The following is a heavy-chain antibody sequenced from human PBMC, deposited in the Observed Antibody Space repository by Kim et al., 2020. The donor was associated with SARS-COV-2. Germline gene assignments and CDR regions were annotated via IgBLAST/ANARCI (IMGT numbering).Heavy chain of an antibody. CDR3: ARSPDYGDYVEVSWFDP. Sequence: SETLSLTCTVSGGSISSYYWSWIRQPPGKGLEWIGYIYYSGSTNYNPSLKSRVTISVDTSKNQFSLKLSSVTAADTAVYYCARSPDYGDYVEVSWFDPWGQGTLVTVSS. CDR2: IYYSGST. CDR1: GGSISSYY. D-gene: IGHD4-17*01. V-gene: IGHV4-59*01. J-gene: IGHJ5*02.